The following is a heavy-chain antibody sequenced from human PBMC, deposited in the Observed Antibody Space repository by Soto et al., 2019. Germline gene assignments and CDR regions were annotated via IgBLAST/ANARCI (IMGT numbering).Heavy chain of an antibody. CDR3: ARDLWGYCGTDCYPLDV. CDR1: GGSISGYY. CDR2: MYNTGST. Sequence: SETLSLTCTVSGGSISGYYWSWIRQPPGKGLEWIGYMYNTGSTVFNPSFKSRVTISVDTSKNQFSLKLNSVTAADTAVYYCARDLWGYCGTDCYPLDVWGQGTTVTVS. J-gene: IGHJ6*02. D-gene: IGHD2-21*02. V-gene: IGHV4-59*01.